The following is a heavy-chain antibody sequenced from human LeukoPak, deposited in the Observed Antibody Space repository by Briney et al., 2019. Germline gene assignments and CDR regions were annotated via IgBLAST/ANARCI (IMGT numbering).Heavy chain of an antibody. Sequence: KASETLSLTCTGSGGSISSYYWSWIRQPPGKGLEWIGYIYYSGSTNYNPSLKSRVTISVDTSKNQFSLKLSSVTAADTAVYYCARNRNEAFVSSSSSNWFDPWGQGTLVTVSS. J-gene: IGHJ5*02. V-gene: IGHV4-59*12. CDR2: IYYSGST. CDR1: GGSISSYY. CDR3: ARNRNEAFVSSSSSNWFDP. D-gene: IGHD6-6*01.